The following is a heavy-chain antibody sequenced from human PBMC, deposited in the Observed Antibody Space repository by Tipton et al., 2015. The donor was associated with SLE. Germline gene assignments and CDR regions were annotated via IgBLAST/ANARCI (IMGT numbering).Heavy chain of an antibody. Sequence: TLSLTCTVSGGSISSYYWSWIRQPPGKGLEWIGYIYYSGSTYYNPSLKSRVTISVDTSKNQFSLKLSSVTAADTAVYYCARDVAPGTTVTTQEDYWGQGTLVTVSS. CDR3: ARDVAPGTTVTTQEDY. D-gene: IGHD4-17*01. J-gene: IGHJ4*02. V-gene: IGHV4-59*12. CDR1: GGSISSYY. CDR2: IYYSGST.